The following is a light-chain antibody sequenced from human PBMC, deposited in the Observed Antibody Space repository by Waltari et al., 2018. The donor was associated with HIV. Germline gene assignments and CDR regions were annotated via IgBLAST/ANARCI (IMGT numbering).Light chain of an antibody. V-gene: IGKV3-15*01. CDR1: QSVSSN. CDR2: GAS. Sequence: EIVMTQSPATLSVSPGERATLSGRASQSVSSNLAWYQQKPGQAPRLLIYGASTRATGIPARFSGSGSGTEFTLTISSLQSEDFAVYYCQQYNTWNTFGQGTKLEIK. J-gene: IGKJ2*01. CDR3: QQYNTWNT.